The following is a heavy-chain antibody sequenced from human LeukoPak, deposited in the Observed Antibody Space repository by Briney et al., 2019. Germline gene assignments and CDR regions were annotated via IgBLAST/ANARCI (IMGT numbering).Heavy chain of an antibody. D-gene: IGHD1-1*01. Sequence: ASVKVSCTVSGYTLTELSMHWVRQAPGKGLEWMGGFDPEDGETIYAQKFQGRVTMTEDTSTDTAYMELSSLRSEDTAVYYCANANWNDPYLDYWGQGTLVTVSS. V-gene: IGHV1-24*01. CDR2: FDPEDGET. CDR3: ANANWNDPYLDY. CDR1: GYTLTELS. J-gene: IGHJ4*02.